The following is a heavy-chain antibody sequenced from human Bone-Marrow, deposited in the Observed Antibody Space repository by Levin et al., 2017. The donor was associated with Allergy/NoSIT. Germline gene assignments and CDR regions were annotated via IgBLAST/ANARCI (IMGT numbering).Heavy chain of an antibody. Sequence: GGSLRLSCAASGFTFSSYWMSWVRQAPGKGLEWVANIKQDGSEKYYVDSVKGRFTISRDNAKNSLYLQMNSLRAEDTAVYYCAREMPHGSGYYMPRSVDYWGQGTLVTVSS. CDR2: IKQDGSEK. V-gene: IGHV3-7*01. CDR3: AREMPHGSGYYMPRSVDY. J-gene: IGHJ4*02. D-gene: IGHD3-3*01. CDR1: GFTFSSYW.